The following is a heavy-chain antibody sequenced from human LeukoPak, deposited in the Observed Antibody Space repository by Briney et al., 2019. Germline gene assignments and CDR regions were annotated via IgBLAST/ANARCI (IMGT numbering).Heavy chain of an antibody. Sequence: GGSLRLSCAASGFTFSSYWMSWVRQAPGKGLEWVANIKQDGSEKYYVDSVKGRFTISRDNAKNSLYLQMNSLRAEDAAVYYCARRRYSGSSQHFDYWGLGTLVTVSS. J-gene: IGHJ4*02. CDR2: IKQDGSEK. D-gene: IGHD1-26*01. CDR3: ARRRYSGSSQHFDY. CDR1: GFTFSSYW. V-gene: IGHV3-7*01.